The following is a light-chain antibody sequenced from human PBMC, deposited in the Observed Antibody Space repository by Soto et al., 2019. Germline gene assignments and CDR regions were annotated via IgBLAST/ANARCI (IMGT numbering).Light chain of an antibody. CDR3: SSYRGSNNFV. CDR1: SSDIGSYNR. CDR2: EVN. V-gene: IGLV2-18*02. J-gene: IGLJ1*01. Sequence: QSALTQPASVSGSPGQSITISCTGTSSDIGSYNRVSWYQQPPGTAPKLIIYEVNNRPSGVPDRFSGSKSGNTASLTVSGLQAEDEAHYYCSSYRGSNNFVFGSGTKVTVL.